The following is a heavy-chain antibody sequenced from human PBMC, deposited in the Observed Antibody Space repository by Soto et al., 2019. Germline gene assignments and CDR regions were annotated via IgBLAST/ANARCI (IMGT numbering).Heavy chain of an antibody. Sequence: GGSLRLSCAASGFTFSDYYMSWIRQAPGKGLEWVSYISSSSSYTNYADSVKGRFTISRDNAKNSLYLQMNSLRAEDTAVYYCARDKDPEPLAAASPPRYYYYYGMDVWGQGTTVTVSS. CDR3: ARDKDPEPLAAASPPRYYYYYGMDV. CDR1: GFTFSDYY. D-gene: IGHD6-13*01. J-gene: IGHJ6*02. CDR2: ISSSSSYT. V-gene: IGHV3-11*06.